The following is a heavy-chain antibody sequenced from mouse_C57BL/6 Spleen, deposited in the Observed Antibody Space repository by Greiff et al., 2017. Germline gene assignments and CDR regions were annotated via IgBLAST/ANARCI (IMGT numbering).Heavy chain of an antibody. Sequence: ESGPGLVKPSQSLSLTCSVTGYSITSGYYWNWIRQFPGNKLEWMGYISYDGSNNYNPSLKNRISITRDTSKNQFFLKLNSVTTEDTATYYCARESYYSNWGNYWGQGTSVTVSS. CDR3: ARESYYSNWGNY. V-gene: IGHV3-6*01. CDR2: ISYDGSN. D-gene: IGHD2-5*01. J-gene: IGHJ4*01. CDR1: GYSITSGYY.